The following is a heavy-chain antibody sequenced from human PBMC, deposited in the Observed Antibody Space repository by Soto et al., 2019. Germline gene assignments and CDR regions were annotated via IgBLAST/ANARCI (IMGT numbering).Heavy chain of an antibody. V-gene: IGHV1-46*02. J-gene: IGHJ6*02. CDR3: ARGDGRGTTGFYYYSGMDV. D-gene: IGHD1-26*01. CDR1: GFTFNNYF. Sequence: QVQLVQSGAEVKKPGASVKVSCKASGFTFNNYFFHWVRQAPRQGLEWMGIISPYDGSTNYEQSLEGRVTSTSYTSTSTVYMELSSLRSEDTAVYYCARGDGRGTTGFYYYSGMDVWGHGTTVTVSS. CDR2: ISPYDGST.